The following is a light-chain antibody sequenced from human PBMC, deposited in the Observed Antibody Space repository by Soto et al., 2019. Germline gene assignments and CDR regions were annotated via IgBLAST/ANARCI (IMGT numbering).Light chain of an antibody. CDR3: QQYHTWPPLT. CDR2: GAF. CDR1: QSISSK. Sequence: EIVMTQSPPTLSVSPGESATLSCWASQSISSKLAWYQLRPGRAPRLLIYGAFTRATGVPARFSGSGSGTEFTLTITSLQSEDFAVYYCQQYHTWPPLTFGGGTKVEIK. V-gene: IGKV3-15*01. J-gene: IGKJ4*01.